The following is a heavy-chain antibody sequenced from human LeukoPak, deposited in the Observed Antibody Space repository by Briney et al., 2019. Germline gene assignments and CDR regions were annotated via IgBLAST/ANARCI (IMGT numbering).Heavy chain of an antibody. D-gene: IGHD2-2*01. V-gene: IGHV5-51*01. CDR3: ARQWSCSSGDSYPDY. J-gene: IGHJ4*02. CDR1: GCRFNTYW. CDR2: IYPGDSDT. Sequence: GESLKISCQGSGCRFNTYWIGWVRQMPGKGLEWMGIIYPGDSDTRYCPSFQGQVTISVDKSINTAYLQWSSLKASDAAKYYSARQWSCSSGDSYPDYWGQGTLVTVSS.